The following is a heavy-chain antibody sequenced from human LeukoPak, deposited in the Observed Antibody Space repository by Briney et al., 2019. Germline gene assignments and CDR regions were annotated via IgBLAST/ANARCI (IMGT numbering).Heavy chain of an antibody. CDR1: GFTFRSYV. V-gene: IGHV3-23*01. J-gene: IGHJ6*02. Sequence: PGGSLRVSCAASGFTFRSYVMSWVRQAPGKGLEWVSSIRTNGGSTYYADSVKGRFTISRDNSKNRLYLQINILRAEDTAVYYCAKDIVVSGYYGMDVWGQGTTVTVSS. CDR3: AKDIVVSGYYGMDV. CDR2: IRTNGGST. D-gene: IGHD2-21*01.